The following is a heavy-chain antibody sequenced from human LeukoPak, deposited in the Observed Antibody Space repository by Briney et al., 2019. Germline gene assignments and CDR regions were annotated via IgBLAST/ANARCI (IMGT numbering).Heavy chain of an antibody. CDR3: ARDAGNSGYGCDL. V-gene: IGHV3-48*01. Sequence: GGSLRLSCAASGFIFSRYSMNWVRQAPGKGLEWVSHIRSSSETFYADSVKGRFTISRDNARNSLYLQMNNLRGEDTAIYYCARDAGNSGYGCDLWGQGTLVTVSS. CDR2: IRSSSET. D-gene: IGHD5-12*01. CDR1: GFIFSRYS. J-gene: IGHJ5*02.